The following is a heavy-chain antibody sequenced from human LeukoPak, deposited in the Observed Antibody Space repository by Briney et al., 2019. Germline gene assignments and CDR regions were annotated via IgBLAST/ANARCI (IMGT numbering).Heavy chain of an antibody. CDR3: ARGQTSPHSSSWQRRNYYYYGMDV. D-gene: IGHD6-13*01. CDR2: INHSGST. V-gene: IGHV4-34*01. Sequence: SETLSLTCTVSGGSISSYYWSWIRQPPGKGLEWIGEINHSGSTNHNPSLKSRVTISVDTSKNQFSLKLSSVTAADTAVYYCARGQTSPHSSSWQRRNYYYYGMDVWGQGTTVTVSS. CDR1: GGSISSYY. J-gene: IGHJ6*02.